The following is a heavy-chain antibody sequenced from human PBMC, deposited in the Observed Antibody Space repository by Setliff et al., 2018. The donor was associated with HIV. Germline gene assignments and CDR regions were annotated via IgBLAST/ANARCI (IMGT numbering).Heavy chain of an antibody. CDR3: ARAAWSSAVTDY. D-gene: IGHD2-2*01. CDR1: GGSINSTSYY. CDR2: IYHTGST. V-gene: IGHV4-39*01. Sequence: SETLSLTCTVSGGSINSTSYYWSWIRQPPGNGLEWIGSIYHTGSTYYKPSLKSRVTISVDTSKNQFSLKLSSVTAADTAVYYCARAAWSSAVTDYWGQGTLVTVSS. J-gene: IGHJ4*02.